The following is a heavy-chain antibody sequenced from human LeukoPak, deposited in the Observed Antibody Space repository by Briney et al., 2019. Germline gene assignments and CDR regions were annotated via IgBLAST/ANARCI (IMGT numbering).Heavy chain of an antibody. CDR2: IGTAGDT. D-gene: IGHD4-17*01. CDR1: GFTFSSYD. Sequence: GGSLRLSCAASGFTFSSYDMHWVRQATGKGLEWVSAIGTAGDTYYPGSVKGRFTISGENAKNSLYLQMNSLRAGDTAVYYCARGGDDYGDENAFDIWGQGTMVTVSS. J-gene: IGHJ3*02. V-gene: IGHV3-13*01. CDR3: ARGGDDYGDENAFDI.